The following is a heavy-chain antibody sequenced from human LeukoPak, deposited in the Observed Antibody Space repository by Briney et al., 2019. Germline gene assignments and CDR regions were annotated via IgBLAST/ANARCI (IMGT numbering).Heavy chain of an antibody. V-gene: IGHV4-38-2*02. Sequence: SETLSLTCNVSGYSISGGYYWGWIRQPPGEGLEWIGSIYHTGNTFYNPSLKSRVTISVDTSKNHFSLKLTSVTAADTAVYYCAQESGGSRSHHDFWGQGTQVTVSS. CDR3: AQESGGSRSHHDF. D-gene: IGHD3-10*01. CDR2: IYHTGNT. J-gene: IGHJ4*02. CDR1: GYSISGGYY.